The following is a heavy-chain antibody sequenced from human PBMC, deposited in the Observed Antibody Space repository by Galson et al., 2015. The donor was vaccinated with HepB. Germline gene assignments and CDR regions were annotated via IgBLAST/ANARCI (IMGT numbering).Heavy chain of an antibody. CDR2: LSGSGGIT. CDR1: GFTFRTYT. CDR3: AKDQVACNGVFDAFDI. J-gene: IGHJ3*02. V-gene: IGHV3-23*01. D-gene: IGHD6-19*01. Sequence: SLRLSCAASGFTFRTYTMSWVRQAPGKGLEWVSSLSGSGGITYYADSVKGRFSISRDNSQSTLYLQMNSLRPDDTAVYYCAKDQVACNGVFDAFDIWGQGTMVTVSS.